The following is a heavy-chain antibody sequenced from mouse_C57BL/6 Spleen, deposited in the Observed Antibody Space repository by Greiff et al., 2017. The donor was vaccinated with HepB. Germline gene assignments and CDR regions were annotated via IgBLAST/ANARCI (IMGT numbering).Heavy chain of an antibody. CDR2: IYPGDGDT. CDR3: GREDYDHAMDY. Sequence: LEESGAELVKPGASVKISCKASGYAFSSYWMNWVKQRPGKGLEWIGQIYPGDGDTNYNGKFKGKATMTADKSSSTAYMQLSSLTTEDSAVYFWGREDYDHAMDYWGQGTSVTVSS. D-gene: IGHD2-4*01. V-gene: IGHV1-80*01. CDR1: GYAFSSYW. J-gene: IGHJ4*01.